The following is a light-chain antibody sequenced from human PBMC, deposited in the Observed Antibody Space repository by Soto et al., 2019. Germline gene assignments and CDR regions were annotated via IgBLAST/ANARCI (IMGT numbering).Light chain of an antibody. CDR2: GAS. J-gene: IGKJ1*01. CDR3: QQYGSSPLT. V-gene: IGKV3-20*01. Sequence: VLTQSPGTLSLSQGERATLSCRASQSVSSSFLAWYQQRPGQAPRLLIYGASSRATGIPDRFSGGGSGTDFTLTISRLEPEDFAVYYCQQYGSSPLTFGQRSKADIK. CDR1: QSVSSSF.